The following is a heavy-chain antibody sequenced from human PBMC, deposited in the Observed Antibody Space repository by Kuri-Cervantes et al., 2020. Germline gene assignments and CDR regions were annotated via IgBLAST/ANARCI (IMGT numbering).Heavy chain of an antibody. V-gene: IGHV4-39*01. CDR2: IYYSGST. CDR1: GVSISSSSYY. J-gene: IGHJ4*02. D-gene: IGHD3-22*01. Sequence: ESLKISCTVSGVSISSSSYYWGWIRQPPGKGLEWIGSIYYSGSTYYNPSLKSRVTISVDTSKNQFSLKLSSVTAADTAVYYCARHRDEVVIDFDYWGQGTLVTVSS. CDR3: ARHRDEVVIDFDY.